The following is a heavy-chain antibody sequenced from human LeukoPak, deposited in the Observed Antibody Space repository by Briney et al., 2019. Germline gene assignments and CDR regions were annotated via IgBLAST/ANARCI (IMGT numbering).Heavy chain of an antibody. CDR1: GGSLSSSTYY. D-gene: IGHD4-17*01. V-gene: IGHV4-39*01. J-gene: IGHJ4*02. CDR3: ARLYGDYAPSDY. CDR2: VFYTGGT. Sequence: SETLSLTCTVSGGSLSSSTYYWGWIRQPPGKGLEWIGSVFYTGGTYYNPSLKSRLTISVGTSKSQFSPRLSSVTAADTAVYYCARLYGDYAPSDYWGQGSLVTVSS.